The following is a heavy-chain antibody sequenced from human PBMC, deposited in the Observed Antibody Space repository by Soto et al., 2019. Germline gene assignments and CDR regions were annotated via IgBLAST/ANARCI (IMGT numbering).Heavy chain of an antibody. Sequence: PSQTLSLTCAISGDSVSSNSAAWNWIRQSPSRGLEWLGRTFYRSKWFYDYARSVQSRIVINPDTSKNQFSLHLNSVTPEDTAVYYCVRDAHRGGDYDYWGQGALVTVSS. CDR1: GDSVSSNSAA. CDR2: TFYRSKWFY. V-gene: IGHV6-1*01. CDR3: VRDAHRGGDYDY. J-gene: IGHJ4*02. D-gene: IGHD3-16*01.